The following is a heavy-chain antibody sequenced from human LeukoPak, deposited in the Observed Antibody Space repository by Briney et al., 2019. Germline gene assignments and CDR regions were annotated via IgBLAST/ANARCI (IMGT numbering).Heavy chain of an antibody. Sequence: GDSLKISCEASGYNFANYGSGWVRQLPGKGLEWMGIIFPADSYSRSCPSFQAQVTISADKAITIAYLELSNLKASATAMYYCARRPSRHYVSEDWFLDLWGGGTLVTAS. CDR3: ARRPSRHYVSEDWFLDL. CDR2: IFPADSYS. V-gene: IGHV5-51*01. D-gene: IGHD3-16*01. CDR1: GYNFANYG. J-gene: IGHJ2*01.